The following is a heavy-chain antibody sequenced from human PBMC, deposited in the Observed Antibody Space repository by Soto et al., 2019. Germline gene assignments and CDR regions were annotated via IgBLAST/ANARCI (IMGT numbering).Heavy chain of an antibody. J-gene: IGHJ4*02. CDR2: IYPGDSDT. V-gene: IGHV5-51*01. CDR3: ASSYYDSSGSMAPIDY. D-gene: IGHD3-22*01. CDR1: GYSFTSYW. Sequence: LKISCKGSGYSFTSYWIGWVRQMAGKGLEWMGIIYPGDSDTRYSPSFQGQVTISADKSISTAYLQWSSLKASDTAMYYCASSYYDSSGSMAPIDYWGQGTLVTVSS.